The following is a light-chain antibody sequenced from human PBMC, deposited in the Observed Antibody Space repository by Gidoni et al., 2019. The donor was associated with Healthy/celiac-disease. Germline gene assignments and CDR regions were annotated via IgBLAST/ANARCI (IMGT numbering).Light chain of an antibody. J-gene: IGKJ4*01. Sequence: DSVMTQSTDSLAVSLVERATINCKSSQNVLYSSNNKNYLAWYQQKPGQPPTLLIYWASARESGVPDRFSGSGSGTDFTLTISSLQAEDVAVYYCQQYYRTPLTFGGGTKVEIK. CDR3: QQYYRTPLT. V-gene: IGKV4-1*01. CDR1: QNVLYSSNNKNY. CDR2: WAS.